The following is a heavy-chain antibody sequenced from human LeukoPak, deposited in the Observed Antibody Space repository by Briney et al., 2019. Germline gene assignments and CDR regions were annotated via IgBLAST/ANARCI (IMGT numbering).Heavy chain of an antibody. CDR1: GFTFSSYE. Sequence: QPGGSLRLSCAASGFTFSSYEMNWVRQAPGKGLEWVAATSGSGVNSYYADPVRGRFTISRDNSQNTLYLQMDSLRAEDTALYYCAKEYSGYDFDYWGQGTLVTVSS. V-gene: IGHV3-23*01. CDR2: TSGSGVNS. CDR3: AKEYSGYDFDY. J-gene: IGHJ4*02. D-gene: IGHD5-12*01.